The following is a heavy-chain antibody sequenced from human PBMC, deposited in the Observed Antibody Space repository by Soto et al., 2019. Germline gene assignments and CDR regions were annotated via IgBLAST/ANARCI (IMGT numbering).Heavy chain of an antibody. D-gene: IGHD6-19*01. CDR2: IYSGCST. J-gene: IGHJ3*02. CDR1: GFTVSSNY. Sequence: GGSLRLSCAASGFTVSSNYMSWVRQAPGKGLEWVSVIYSGCSTYYADSVKGRFTISRHNSKNTLYLQMNSLRAEDTAVYYCARERWAVAGDDAFDIWGQGTMVTVSS. V-gene: IGHV3-53*04. CDR3: ARERWAVAGDDAFDI.